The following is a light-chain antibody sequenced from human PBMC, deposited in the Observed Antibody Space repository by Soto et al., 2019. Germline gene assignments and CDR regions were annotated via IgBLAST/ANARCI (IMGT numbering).Light chain of an antibody. Sequence: QSVLTQPPSASGSPGQSVTISCTGTSSDVGSYNHVAWYQQFPGKSPKLMIYAVSDRPSGVSDRFSGSKSGITASLTISGLQTEDEADYYCISYTDRQSYLFGTGTKVTVL. CDR2: AVS. J-gene: IGLJ1*01. CDR3: ISYTDRQSYL. V-gene: IGLV2-8*01. CDR1: SSDVGSYNH.